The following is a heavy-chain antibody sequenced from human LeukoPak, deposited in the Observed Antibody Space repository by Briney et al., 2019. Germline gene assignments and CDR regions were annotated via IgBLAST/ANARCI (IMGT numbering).Heavy chain of an antibody. J-gene: IGHJ3*02. Sequence: GETLTLSCAASGFTFSNYAMTWVRQAPGKGLQGVSGTSGSGGRTYYADSVKGRFTISRDNFKNTLNLQMNSLRAEDTALYYCAKDQGSSGSYLDAFDIWGQGTMVTVSS. CDR3: AKDQGSSGSYLDAFDI. CDR2: TSGSGGRT. D-gene: IGHD6-19*01. V-gene: IGHV3-23*01. CDR1: GFTFSNYA.